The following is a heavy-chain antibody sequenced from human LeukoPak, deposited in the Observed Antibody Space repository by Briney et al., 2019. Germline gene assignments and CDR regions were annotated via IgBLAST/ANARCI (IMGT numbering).Heavy chain of an antibody. CDR2: INRSGST. CDR3: ARGLRIGLNAFDI. Sequence: SETLSLTCAVYGGSFSGYYWSWIRQPPGKGLEWIGEINRSGSTNYNPSLKSRVTISVDTSKNQFSLKLSSVTAADTAVYYCARGLRIGLNAFDIWGQGTMVTVSS. J-gene: IGHJ3*02. V-gene: IGHV4-34*01. D-gene: IGHD2-15*01. CDR1: GGSFSGYY.